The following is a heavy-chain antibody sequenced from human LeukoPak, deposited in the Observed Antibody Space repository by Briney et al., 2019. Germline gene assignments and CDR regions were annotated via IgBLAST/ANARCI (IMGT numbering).Heavy chain of an antibody. CDR3: ARDRGRSLYCSSTSCSPYYGMDV. Sequence: GGSLRLSCAASGFTFSSYSMNWVRQAPGKGLEWVSYISSSSSTIYYADSVKGRFTISRDNAKNSLYLQMNSLRAEDTAVYYCARDRGRSLYCSSTSCSPYYGMDVWGQGTTVTVSS. CDR2: ISSSSSTI. J-gene: IGHJ6*02. CDR1: GFTFSSYS. V-gene: IGHV3-48*04. D-gene: IGHD2-2*01.